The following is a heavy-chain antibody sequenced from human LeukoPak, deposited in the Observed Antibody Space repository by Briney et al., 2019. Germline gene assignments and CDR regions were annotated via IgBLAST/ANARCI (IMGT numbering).Heavy chain of an antibody. V-gene: IGHV3-7*01. Sequence: GGSLRLSCAASGFTFSNYWMSWVRQAPGKGLEWVANIKQDGSEKYYVDSVKGRFTISRDNAKSSLYLQMNSLRAEDTAVYYCARDTGLRNYFDYWGQGTLVTVSS. D-gene: IGHD5-12*01. CDR1: GFTFSNYW. J-gene: IGHJ4*02. CDR2: IKQDGSEK. CDR3: ARDTGLRNYFDY.